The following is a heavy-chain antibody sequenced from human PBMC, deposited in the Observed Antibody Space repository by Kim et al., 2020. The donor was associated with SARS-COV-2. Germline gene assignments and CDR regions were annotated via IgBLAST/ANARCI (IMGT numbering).Heavy chain of an antibody. CDR1: GFTFSNFA. CDR2: ISGSGDTT. V-gene: IGHV3-23*01. CDR3: AKPLGSGSYYSKPLDY. Sequence: GGSLRLSCAASGFTFSNFALSWVRQAPGKGLEWVSAISGSGDTTSYADSVKGRFTISRDNSKNTLYLQMNRLRAEDTAIYYCAKPLGSGSYYSKPLDYWGHGTLVTVSS. D-gene: IGHD3-10*01. J-gene: IGHJ4*01.